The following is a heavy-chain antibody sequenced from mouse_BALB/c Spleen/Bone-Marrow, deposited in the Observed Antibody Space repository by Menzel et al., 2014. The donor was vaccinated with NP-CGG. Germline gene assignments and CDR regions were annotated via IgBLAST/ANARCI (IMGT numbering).Heavy chain of an antibody. V-gene: IGHV1S56*01. CDR1: DYTFTSYY. D-gene: IGHD4-1*01. CDR3: AREANWNFDY. CDR2: IYPGNVNT. Sequence: VKLQESGPELVKPGASVRISCKAADYTFTSYYIHWVKQRPGQGLEWIGWIYPGNVNTKYNEKFKGKATLTADKSSSTAYFLLISLTSEDSAVYFCAREANWNFDYWGQGTTLTVSS. J-gene: IGHJ2*01.